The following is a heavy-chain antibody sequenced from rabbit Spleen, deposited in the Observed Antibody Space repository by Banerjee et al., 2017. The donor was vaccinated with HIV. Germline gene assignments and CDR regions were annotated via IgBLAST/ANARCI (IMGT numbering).Heavy chain of an antibody. CDR1: GFSFSSSDY. D-gene: IGHD1-1*01. Sequence: QSLEESGGDLVKPGASLTLTCTASGFSFSSSDYMCWVRQPPGKGPEWIACIAAGVSFTTYYATWAKGRFTISKTSSTTVTLQMTSLTAADTATYFCARDLDGVIGWNFGWWGPGTLVTVS. V-gene: IGHV1S40*01. CDR2: IAAGVSFTT. CDR3: ARDLDGVIGWNFGW. J-gene: IGHJ4*01.